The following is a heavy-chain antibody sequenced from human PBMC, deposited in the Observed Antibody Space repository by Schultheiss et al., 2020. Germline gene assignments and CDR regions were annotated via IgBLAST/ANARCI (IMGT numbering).Heavy chain of an antibody. J-gene: IGHJ2*01. CDR2: INHSEST. Sequence: SETLSLTCAVYGGSFSGHYWSWIRQPPGKGLEWIGEINHSESTNYNPSLKSRAIISVDTSKNQFSLKLNSVTAADTAVYYCAREILFYWYFDLWGRGTLVTVSS. CDR1: GGSFSGHY. D-gene: IGHD2-21*01. V-gene: IGHV4-34*01. CDR3: AREILFYWYFDL.